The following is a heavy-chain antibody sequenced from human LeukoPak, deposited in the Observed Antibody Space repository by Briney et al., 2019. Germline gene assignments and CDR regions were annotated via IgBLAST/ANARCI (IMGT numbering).Heavy chain of an antibody. Sequence: ASVKVSCKASGYTFPGYYMHWVRQAPGQGLEWMGWINPNIGGTNYAQKFQGWVTMTRDTSISTAYMVLSRLRSDDTAVYYCARAPYDSSGPLGGYYYYGMDVWGQGTTVTFSS. V-gene: IGHV1-2*04. CDR3: ARAPYDSSGPLGGYYYYGMDV. J-gene: IGHJ6*02. CDR2: INPNIGGT. D-gene: IGHD3-22*01. CDR1: GYTFPGYY.